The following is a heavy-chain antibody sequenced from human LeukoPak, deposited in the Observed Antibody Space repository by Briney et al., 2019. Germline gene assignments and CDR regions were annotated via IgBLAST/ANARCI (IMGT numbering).Heavy chain of an antibody. CDR2: IYPGDSDT. CDR1: GYTFPSYR. Sequence: GESLKISCKGSGYTFPSYRIGWVRQTPGKGLEWMGIIYPGDSDTRYSPTFQGQVTISADKSISTAYLQWSSLKASDAAMYYCARPIGSGSRETKDYWGQGTLVTVSS. D-gene: IGHD3-22*01. V-gene: IGHV5-51*01. CDR3: ARPIGSGSRETKDY. J-gene: IGHJ4*02.